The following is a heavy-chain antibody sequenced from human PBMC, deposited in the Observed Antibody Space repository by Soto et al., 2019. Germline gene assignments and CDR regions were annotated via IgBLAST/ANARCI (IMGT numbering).Heavy chain of an antibody. CDR1: GFTFSSYG. CDR3: AKGRWTDYRGGAFDI. Sequence: GGSLRLSCAASGFTFSSYGMHWVRQAPGKGLEWVAVISYDGSNKYYADSVKGRFTISRDNSKNTLYLQMNSLRAEDTAVYYCAKGRWTDYRGGAFDIWGQGTMVTVSS. V-gene: IGHV3-30*18. CDR2: ISYDGSNK. D-gene: IGHD4-4*01. J-gene: IGHJ3*02.